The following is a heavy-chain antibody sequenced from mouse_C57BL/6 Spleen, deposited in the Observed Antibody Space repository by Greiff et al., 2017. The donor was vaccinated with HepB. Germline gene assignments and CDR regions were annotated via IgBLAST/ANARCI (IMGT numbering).Heavy chain of an antibody. D-gene: IGHD1-2*01. CDR2: IWRGGST. J-gene: IGHJ1*03. Sequence: QVQLKESGPGLVQPSQSLSITCTVSGFSFTSYGVHWVRQSPGKGLEWLGVIWRGGSTDYNAAFMSRLSITKDNSTSQVFFKMNSLQADDTAIYYCAKNGAASDWYFDVWGTGTTVTVSS. CDR3: AKNGAASDWYFDV. V-gene: IGHV2-5*01. CDR1: GFSFTSYG.